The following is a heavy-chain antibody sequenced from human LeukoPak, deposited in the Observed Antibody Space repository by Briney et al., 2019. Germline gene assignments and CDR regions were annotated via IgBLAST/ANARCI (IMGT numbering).Heavy chain of an antibody. CDR3: ARAYYYDSSGPREGAFDI. Sequence: ASVKVSCKASGGTFSSYAISWVRQAPGQGLEWMGGIIPIFGTANYAQKFQGRVTITADESTSTAYMELSSLRSEDTAVYYCARAYYYDSSGPREGAFDIWGQGTMLTVSS. D-gene: IGHD3-22*01. CDR2: IIPIFGTA. J-gene: IGHJ3*02. V-gene: IGHV1-69*01. CDR1: GGTFSSYA.